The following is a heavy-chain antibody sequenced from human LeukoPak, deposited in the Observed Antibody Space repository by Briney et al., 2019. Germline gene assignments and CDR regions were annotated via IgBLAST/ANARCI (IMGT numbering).Heavy chain of an antibody. V-gene: IGHV3-30*02. CDR1: GFTFSSFG. Sequence: SGRSLRLSCAASGFTFSSFGMHWVRQSPGKGLEWVAFIRYDGGNKYYADSVKGRFTISRDNSKNTLYLQMNSLRAEDTAIYYCAKEGDTAMVDGGGYWGQGTLVTVSS. D-gene: IGHD5-18*01. CDR3: AKEGDTAMVDGGGY. J-gene: IGHJ4*02. CDR2: IRYDGGNK.